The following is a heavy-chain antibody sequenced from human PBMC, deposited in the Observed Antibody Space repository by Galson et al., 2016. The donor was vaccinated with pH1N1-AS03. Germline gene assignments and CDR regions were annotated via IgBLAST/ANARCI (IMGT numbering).Heavy chain of an antibody. J-gene: IGHJ4*02. Sequence: SLRLSCAASGFTFDDYAMHWVRQAPGKGLEWVSGINWNSDNIDYADSVRGRFTISRDNAKNSLYLQMNSLRDEDTALYYCAKDLDRFTAFVPLPDYWGQGTLVIVSS. D-gene: IGHD3-3*01. V-gene: IGHV3-9*01. CDR2: INWNSDNI. CDR3: AKDLDRFTAFVPLPDY. CDR1: GFTFDDYA.